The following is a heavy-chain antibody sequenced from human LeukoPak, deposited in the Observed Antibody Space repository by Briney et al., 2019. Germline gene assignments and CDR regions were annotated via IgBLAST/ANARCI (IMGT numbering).Heavy chain of an antibody. J-gene: IGHJ4*02. CDR1: GGTFSSYS. CDR3: ARTARLDY. CDR2: IMPLFNTA. V-gene: IGHV1-69*05. D-gene: IGHD6-25*01. Sequence: SVKVSCKASGGTFSSYSITWVRQAPGQGLEWMGGIMPLFNTANYAQQFQGRVTITTDESTSTAYMELSSLRYEDSAVYYCARTARLDYWGQGTLVTVSS.